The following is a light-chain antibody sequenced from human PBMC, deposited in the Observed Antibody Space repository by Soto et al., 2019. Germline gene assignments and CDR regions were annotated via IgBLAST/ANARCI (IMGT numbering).Light chain of an antibody. CDR3: QQYNNWWT. CDR2: GAS. Sequence: EILMTQSPATLSVSPGERATLSCRASQSVDSNLAWYQQKPGQAPRLLIYGASTRATGISARFSGSGSETAFTHSISSLQSEDFGVYQCQQYNNWWTFALGTNVDIK. CDR1: QSVDSN. J-gene: IGKJ1*01. V-gene: IGKV3-15*01.